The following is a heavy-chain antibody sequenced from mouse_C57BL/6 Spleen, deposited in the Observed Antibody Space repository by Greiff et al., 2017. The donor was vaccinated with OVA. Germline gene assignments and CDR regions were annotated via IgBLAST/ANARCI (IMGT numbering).Heavy chain of an antibody. Sequence: VQLKESGPGLVKPSQSLSLTCSVTGYSITSGYYWNWIRQFPGNKLEWMGYISYDGSNNYNPSLKNRISITRDTSKNQFFLKLNSVTTEDTATYYCAREMSMVTPRHWYFDVWGTGTTVTVSS. CDR1: GYSITSGYY. CDR2: ISYDGSN. D-gene: IGHD2-2*01. V-gene: IGHV3-6*01. J-gene: IGHJ1*03. CDR3: AREMSMVTPRHWYFDV.